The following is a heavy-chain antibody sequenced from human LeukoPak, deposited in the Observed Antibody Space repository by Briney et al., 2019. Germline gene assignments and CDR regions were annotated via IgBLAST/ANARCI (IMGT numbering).Heavy chain of an antibody. J-gene: IGHJ4*02. D-gene: IGHD3-16*02. Sequence: SVKVSCKASGGTFSSYAISWVRQAPGQGLEWMGGIIPIFGTANYAQKFQGRVTITADESTSTAYMELSSLRSEDTAVYYCARDRGLRLGELSPRGYYFDYWGQETLVTVSS. V-gene: IGHV1-69*13. CDR2: IIPIFGTA. CDR1: GGTFSSYA. CDR3: ARDRGLRLGELSPRGYYFDY.